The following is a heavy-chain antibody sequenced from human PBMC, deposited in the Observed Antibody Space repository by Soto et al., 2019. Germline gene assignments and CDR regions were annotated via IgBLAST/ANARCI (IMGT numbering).Heavy chain of an antibody. CDR2: IWYDGSNK. J-gene: IGHJ1*01. V-gene: IGHV3-33*01. CDR1: GFTFSSYG. CDR3: ARDDSSGWYGPKFFQH. Sequence: QVQLVESGGGVVQPGRSLRLSCAASGFTFSSYGMHWVRQAPGKGLEWVAVIWYDGSNKYYADSVKGRFTISRDNSKNTLYLQMNSLRAEDTAVYYCARDDSSGWYGPKFFQHWGQGTLVTVSS. D-gene: IGHD6-19*01.